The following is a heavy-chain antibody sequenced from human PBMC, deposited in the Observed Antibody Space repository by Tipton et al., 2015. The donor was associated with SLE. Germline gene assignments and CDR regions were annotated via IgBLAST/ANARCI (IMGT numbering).Heavy chain of an antibody. CDR1: GFTFSSYS. CDR2: ISSSSSYI. J-gene: IGHJ2*01. D-gene: IGHD1-26*01. Sequence: SLRLSCAASGFTFSSYSMNWVRQAPGKGLEWVSSISSSSSYIYYADSVKGRFTISRDNAKNSLYLQMNSLRAEDTAVYYCARGGSGSYHWYFDLWGRGTLVTVSS. V-gene: IGHV3-21*01. CDR3: ARGGSGSYHWYFDL.